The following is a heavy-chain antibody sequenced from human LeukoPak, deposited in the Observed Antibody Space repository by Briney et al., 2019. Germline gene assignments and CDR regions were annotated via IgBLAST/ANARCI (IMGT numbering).Heavy chain of an antibody. J-gene: IGHJ4*02. D-gene: IGHD1-14*01. V-gene: IGHV3-21*01. CDR2: IGSTGTDR. CDR3: ATETIGRHYDY. Sequence: GGSLRLSCAASGFSFSSSGINWVRQAPGKGLEWVSSIGSTGTDRYYADSVKGRFTISRDNAKNSLYLQMNSLRAEDTAVYYCATETIGRHYDYWGQGALLTVSS. CDR1: GFSFSSSG.